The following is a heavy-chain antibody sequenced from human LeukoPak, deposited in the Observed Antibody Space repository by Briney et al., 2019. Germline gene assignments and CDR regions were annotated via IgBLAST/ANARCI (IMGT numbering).Heavy chain of an antibody. CDR2: IYQDGSEK. J-gene: IGHJ4*02. CDR3: ASERPSSSWYDY. V-gene: IGHV3-7*01. Sequence: PGGSLRLSCAASGFTFSRNLMTWVRQAPGKGLEWVANIYQDGSEKYYVDSVRGRFTISRDNAKNTLYLQMNSLRAEDTAVYFCASERPSSSWYDYWDQGTLVTVSS. D-gene: IGHD6-13*01. CDR1: GFTFSRNL.